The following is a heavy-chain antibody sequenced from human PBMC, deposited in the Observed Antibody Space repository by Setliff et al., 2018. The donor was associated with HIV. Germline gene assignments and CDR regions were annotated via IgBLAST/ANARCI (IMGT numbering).Heavy chain of an antibody. V-gene: IGHV1-69*06. CDR1: GGSFNILG. Sequence: WASVKVSCKASGGSFNILGFTWVRQAPGQGLEWVGGIIPVVDAPIYAQRFQGRVVITADKSTGTAYMQLSSLKFEDTAVYYCATRPPGVHGFSIWGQGTMVT. J-gene: IGHJ3*02. CDR2: IIPVVDAP. CDR3: ATRPPGVHGFSI. D-gene: IGHD3-10*01.